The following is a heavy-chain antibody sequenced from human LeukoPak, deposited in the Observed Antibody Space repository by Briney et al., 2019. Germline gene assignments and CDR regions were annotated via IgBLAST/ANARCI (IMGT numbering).Heavy chain of an antibody. CDR1: GLTFSSYA. V-gene: IGHV3-23*01. Sequence: GGSLRLSCAASGLTFSSYAMSWVRQAPGRGLEWVSAISGSAGSTYYADSVKGRFTISRDNSKNTLYLQMNSLRAEDTAVYYCAKGLGLSYYYYYGMDVWGQGTTVTVSS. CDR3: AKGLGLSYYYYYGMDV. J-gene: IGHJ6*02. CDR2: ISGSAGST. D-gene: IGHD3-16*01.